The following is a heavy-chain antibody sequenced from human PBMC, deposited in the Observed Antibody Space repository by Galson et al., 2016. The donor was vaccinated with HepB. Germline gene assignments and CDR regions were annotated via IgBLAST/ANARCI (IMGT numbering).Heavy chain of an antibody. CDR3: ARAWDSGYDLGLDY. CDR2: INLKTGGT. CDR1: GYTFTGYY. J-gene: IGHJ4*02. Sequence: SVKVSCKASGYTFTGYYIYWVRQAAGQGLEWMGWINLKTGGTNYAQTFQGRVTVTRDTSITTSYMELRRLRSDDTAIYFCARAWDSGYDLGLDYWGQGTLVTVSS. V-gene: IGHV1-2*02. D-gene: IGHD5-12*01.